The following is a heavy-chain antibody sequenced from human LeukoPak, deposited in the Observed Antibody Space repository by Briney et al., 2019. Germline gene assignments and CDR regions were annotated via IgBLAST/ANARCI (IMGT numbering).Heavy chain of an antibody. CDR1: GGSISSGGYY. V-gene: IGHV4-31*03. CDR2: IYYSGST. Sequence: SETLSLTCTVSGGSISSGGYYWSWIRQHPGKGLEWIGYIYYSGSTYYNPSLKSRVTISVDTSKNQFSLKLSSVTAADTAVYYCARGRSSGYWGGGGTDYWGQGTLVTVSS. D-gene: IGHD3-22*01. CDR3: ARGRSSGYWGGGGTDY. J-gene: IGHJ4*02.